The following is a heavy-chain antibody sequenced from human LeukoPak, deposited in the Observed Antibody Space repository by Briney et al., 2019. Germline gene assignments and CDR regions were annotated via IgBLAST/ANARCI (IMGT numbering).Heavy chain of an antibody. J-gene: IGHJ4*02. D-gene: IGHD3-22*01. Sequence: PGGSLRLSCAASGFTFSSYAMHWVRQAPGKGLEWVAVISYDGSNKYYADSVKGRFTISRDNSKNTLYVQVNSMGTEDTAAYYCAKGSYYDSSGSFYFDYWGQGTLVTVSS. V-gene: IGHV3-30-3*01. CDR2: ISYDGSNK. CDR1: GFTFSSYA. CDR3: AKGSYYDSSGSFYFDY.